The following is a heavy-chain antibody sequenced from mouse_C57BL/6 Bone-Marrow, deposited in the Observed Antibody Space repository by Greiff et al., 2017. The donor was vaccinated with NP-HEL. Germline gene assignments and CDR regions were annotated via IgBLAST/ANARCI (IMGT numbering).Heavy chain of an antibody. Sequence: QVQLKESGAELVKPGASVKLSCKASGYTFTSYWMHWVKQRPGQGLEWIGMIHPNSGSTNYNEKFKSKATLTVDKSSSTAYMQLSSLTSEDSAVYYCARLNYYGSNYYYAMDYWGQGTSVTVSS. CDR2: IHPNSGST. V-gene: IGHV1-64*01. CDR1: GYTFTSYW. CDR3: ARLNYYGSNYYYAMDY. D-gene: IGHD1-1*01. J-gene: IGHJ4*01.